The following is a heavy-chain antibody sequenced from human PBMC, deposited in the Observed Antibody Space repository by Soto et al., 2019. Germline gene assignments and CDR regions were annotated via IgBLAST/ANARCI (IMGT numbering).Heavy chain of an antibody. CDR2: ISGSGGST. CDR3: AKEEVDTAMVLGEDLYYFDY. D-gene: IGHD5-18*01. J-gene: IGHJ4*02. V-gene: IGHV3-23*01. CDR1: GITFSNYA. Sequence: PGGSLRLSCAASGITFSNYAMNWVRQAPGKGLEWVSAISGSGGSTYYADSVKGRFTISRDNSKNTLYLQMNSLRAEDTAVYYCAKEEVDTAMVLGEDLYYFDYWGQGTLVTVSS.